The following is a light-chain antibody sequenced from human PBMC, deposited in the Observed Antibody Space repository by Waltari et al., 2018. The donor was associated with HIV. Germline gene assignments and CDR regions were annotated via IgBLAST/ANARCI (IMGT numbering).Light chain of an antibody. Sequence: SYELTQPSSVSVSPGQTARLPCSGDALTQYYARWYQQKPGQAPVLVIYKNTERPSGIPGRFSGSRSGTTVTLTISGAQVGDEADYYCFSAADDNLRVFGGGTKLTVL. CDR2: KNT. CDR1: ALTQYY. V-gene: IGLV3-27*01. J-gene: IGLJ3*02. CDR3: FSAADDNLRV.